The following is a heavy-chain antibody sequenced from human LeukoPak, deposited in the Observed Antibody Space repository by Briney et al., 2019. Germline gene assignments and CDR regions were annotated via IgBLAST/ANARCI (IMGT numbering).Heavy chain of an antibody. CDR1: GFTFKYYV. Sequence: PGGSLRLSWVACGFTFKYYVMNWVRQAPGKGLEWLATIYGSGVSISYADSVKGRFTISRDNSNNTLYLQMNSLRAEDTAMYYCAKDLGWELPAEAYWGQGILVTVSS. V-gene: IGHV3-23*01. CDR2: IYGSGVSI. D-gene: IGHD1-26*01. CDR3: AKDLGWELPAEAY. J-gene: IGHJ4*02.